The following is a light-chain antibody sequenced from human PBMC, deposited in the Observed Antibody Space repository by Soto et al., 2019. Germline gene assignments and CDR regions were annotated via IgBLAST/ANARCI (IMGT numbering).Light chain of an antibody. V-gene: IGKV1-5*03. CDR3: HFHVIVCRP. CDR1: QSLNSW. Sequence: DIQMTHSPAXPSAXXGGRVSSTCLASQSLNSWLSWYQQKPGKAPKLLIYKTSTLDSGVPSRFSGCGSGTEFTLSICGLRPAAFAPFCSHFHVIVCRPFGLGTKVDIK. J-gene: IGKJ1*01. CDR2: KTS.